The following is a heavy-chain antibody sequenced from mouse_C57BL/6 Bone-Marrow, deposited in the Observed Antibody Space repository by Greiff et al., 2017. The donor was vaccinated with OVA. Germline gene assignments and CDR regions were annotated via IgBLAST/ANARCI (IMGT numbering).Heavy chain of an antibody. Sequence: VMLVESGAELAKPGASVKLSCKASGYTFTSYWMHWVKQRPGQGLEWIGYINPSSGYTKYNQKFKDKATLTAAKSSSTAYMQLSSLTYEDSAVYDVARDGFYYGSSAWFAYGGQGTLVTVSA. CDR1: GYTFTSYW. CDR2: INPSSGYT. D-gene: IGHD1-1*01. V-gene: IGHV1-7*01. J-gene: IGHJ3*01. CDR3: ARDGFYYGSSAWFAY.